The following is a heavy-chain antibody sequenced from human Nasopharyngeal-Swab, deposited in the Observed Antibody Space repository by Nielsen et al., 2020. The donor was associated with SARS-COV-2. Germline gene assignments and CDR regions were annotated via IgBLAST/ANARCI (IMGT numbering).Heavy chain of an antibody. CDR3: AKAMGRAIPYGMDV. D-gene: IGHD2-21*01. J-gene: IGHJ6*02. CDR2: ISWNSGSI. CDR1: GFTFDDYA. V-gene: IGHV3-9*01. Sequence: SLKISCAASGFTFDDYAMHWVRQAPGKGLEWVSGISWNSGSIGYADSVKGRFTISRDNAKNSLYLQMNSLRAEDTALYYCAKAMGRAIPYGMDVWGQGTTVTVSS.